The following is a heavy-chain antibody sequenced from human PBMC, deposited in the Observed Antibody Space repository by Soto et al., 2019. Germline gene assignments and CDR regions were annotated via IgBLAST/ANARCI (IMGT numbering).Heavy chain of an antibody. J-gene: IGHJ6*02. CDR2: IYYSGST. Sequence: PSETLSLTCAVSGGSISSGGYSWSWIRQPPGKGLEWIGYIYYSGSTNYNPSLKSRVTISVDTSKNQFSLKLSSVTAADTAVYYCARQGFGALHGLVDVWGQGTTVTVSS. CDR1: GGSISSGGYS. V-gene: IGHV4-61*08. CDR3: ARQGFGALHGLVDV. D-gene: IGHD3-10*01.